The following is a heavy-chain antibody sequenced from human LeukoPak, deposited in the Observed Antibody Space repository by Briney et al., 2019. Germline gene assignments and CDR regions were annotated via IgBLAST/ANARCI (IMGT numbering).Heavy chain of an antibody. CDR2: ISGSGGST. V-gene: IGHV3-23*01. CDR1: GFTFSSYA. D-gene: IGHD2-15*01. J-gene: IGHJ3*02. Sequence: GGSLRLSCAASGFTFSSYAMSWARQAPGKGLEWVSAISGSGGSTYHADSVKGRFTISRDNSKNTLYLQMNSLRGEDTAVYYCAKGVGRWDAFDIWGQGTMVTVSS. CDR3: AKGVGRWDAFDI.